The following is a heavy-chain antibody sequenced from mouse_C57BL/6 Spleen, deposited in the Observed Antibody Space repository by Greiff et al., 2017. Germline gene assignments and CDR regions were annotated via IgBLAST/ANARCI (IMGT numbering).Heavy chain of an antibody. CDR3: VRDYYGSRAWFAY. Sequence: EVKVVESGGGLVQPKGSLKLSCAASGFSFNTYAMNWVRQAPGKGLEWVARIRSKSNNYATYYADSVKDRFTISRDDSESMLYLQMNNLKTEDTAMYYCVRDYYGSRAWFAYWGQGTLVTVSA. V-gene: IGHV10-1*01. CDR2: IRSKSNNYAT. D-gene: IGHD1-1*01. CDR1: GFSFNTYA. J-gene: IGHJ3*01.